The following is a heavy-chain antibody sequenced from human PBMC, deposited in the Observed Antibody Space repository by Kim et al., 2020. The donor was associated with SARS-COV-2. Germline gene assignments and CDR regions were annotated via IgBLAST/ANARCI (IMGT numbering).Heavy chain of an antibody. CDR2: IKSKTDGGTT. CDR3: TTSTQDLLRLGESPYWYYYYGMDV. V-gene: IGHV3-15*01. J-gene: IGHJ6*02. Sequence: GGSLRLSCAASGFTFSNAWMSWVRQAPGKGLEWVGRIKSKTDGGTTDYAAPVKGRFTISRDDSKNTLYLQMNSLKTEDTAVYYCTTSTQDLLRLGESPYWYYYYGMDVWGQGTTVTVSS. D-gene: IGHD3-16*01. CDR1: GFTFSNAW.